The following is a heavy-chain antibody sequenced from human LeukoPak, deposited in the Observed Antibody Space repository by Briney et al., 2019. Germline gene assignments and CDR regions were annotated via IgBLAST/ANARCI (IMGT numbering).Heavy chain of an antibody. D-gene: IGHD3-3*01. CDR3: ARGPTYYDFWSASLGDWFDP. CDR1: GYTFTGYY. J-gene: IGHJ5*02. V-gene: IGHV1-2*02. Sequence: ASVKVSCKASGYTFTGYYMHWVRQAPGQGLEWMGWINPNSGGTNYAQEFQGRVTMTRDTSISTAYMELSRLRSDDTAVYYCARGPTYYDFWSASLGDWFDPWGQGTLVTVSS. CDR2: INPNSGGT.